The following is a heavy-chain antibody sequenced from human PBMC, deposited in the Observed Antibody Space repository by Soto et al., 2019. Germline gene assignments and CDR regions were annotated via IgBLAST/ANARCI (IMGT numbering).Heavy chain of an antibody. CDR3: ARESYYGSGATVVAY. J-gene: IGHJ4*02. Sequence: PSETLSLTCTVSGGSINSHYWSWIRQPPGRGLEWIGYISYSGSTNYNPSLKSRVTISVDTSKNQFSLRLSSVIAADTAVYYCARESYYGSGATVVAYWGQGTLVTVSS. CDR1: GGSINSHY. V-gene: IGHV4-59*11. D-gene: IGHD3-10*01. CDR2: ISYSGST.